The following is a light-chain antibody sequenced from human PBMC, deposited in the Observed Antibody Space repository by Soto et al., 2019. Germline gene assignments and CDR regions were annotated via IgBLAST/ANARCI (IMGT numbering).Light chain of an antibody. Sequence: EIVLTQSPATLSAFPGDRVTLSCRASQALINFVAWYQHKPGQPPRLLIYDASKRATGIPTRFSGSGSGTDFTLTISSLQPEDFAVYYCQQRSNWPDAFGQGTRLEIK. CDR1: QALINF. CDR3: QQRSNWPDA. V-gene: IGKV3-11*01. CDR2: DAS. J-gene: IGKJ5*01.